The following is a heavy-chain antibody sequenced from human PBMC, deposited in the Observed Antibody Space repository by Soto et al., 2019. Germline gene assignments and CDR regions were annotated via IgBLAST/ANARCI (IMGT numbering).Heavy chain of an antibody. D-gene: IGHD6-13*01. V-gene: IGHV1-2*04. J-gene: IGHJ4*02. CDR3: ARPAFGISSWPPYFDY. CDR2: INPNSGGT. Sequence: TGYYMHWVRPVHGQGLEWMGWINPNSGGTNYAQKFQGWVTMTRDTSISTAYMELSRLRSDDTAVYYCARPAFGISSWPPYFDYRGQGTLVTVSS. CDR1: TGYY.